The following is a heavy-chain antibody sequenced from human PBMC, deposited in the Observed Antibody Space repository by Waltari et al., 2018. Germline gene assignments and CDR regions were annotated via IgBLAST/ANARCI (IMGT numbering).Heavy chain of an antibody. V-gene: IGHV4-59*08. CDR1: GDPMTTFS. D-gene: IGHD1-26*01. CDR3: ARHRGASFDS. Sequence: QVQLQASGPGLVKSSETLSLNCTVSGDPMTTFSWSWIRQPPGQTLEWIGYIVYSGTTSYNPSLKSRVTLSLATSKNQFSLSLKSVTAADTAIYYCARHRGASFDSWGQGTLVTVSS. CDR2: IVYSGTT. J-gene: IGHJ4*02.